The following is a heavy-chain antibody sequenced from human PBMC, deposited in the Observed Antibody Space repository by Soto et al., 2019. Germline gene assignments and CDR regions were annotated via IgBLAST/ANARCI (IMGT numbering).Heavy chain of an antibody. Sequence: SATLSLSCTVSDASISSYYWSWIRQPPGKGLEWIGYIYYSGSTNYNPSLKSRVTISVDTSKNQFSLKLSSVTAADTAVYYCARDASAVAGTSNFDYWGQGTLVTVS. CDR3: ARDASAVAGTSNFDY. CDR2: IYYSGST. D-gene: IGHD6-19*01. CDR1: DASISSYY. J-gene: IGHJ4*02. V-gene: IGHV4-59*01.